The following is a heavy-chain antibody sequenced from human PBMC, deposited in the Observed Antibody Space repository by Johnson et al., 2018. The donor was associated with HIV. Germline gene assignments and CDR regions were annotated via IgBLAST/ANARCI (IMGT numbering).Heavy chain of an antibody. CDR2: ISYDGSSK. CDR1: GFTFSSYA. V-gene: IGHV3-30-3*02. CDR3: AKGMGLSIGELSDAFHF. D-gene: IGHD3-10*01. J-gene: IGHJ3*01. Sequence: QMLLVESGGGVVQPGGSLRLSCAASGFTFSSYAMHWVRQAPGKGLEWVAVISYDGSSKYYADSVKGRFTISRDNSKNTLNLQMNSLRPEDTAVYYCAKGMGLSIGELSDAFHFWGQGTMVTVSS.